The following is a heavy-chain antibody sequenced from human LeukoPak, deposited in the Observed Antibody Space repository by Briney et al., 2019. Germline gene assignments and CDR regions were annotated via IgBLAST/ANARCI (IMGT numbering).Heavy chain of an antibody. V-gene: IGHV1-69*04. CDR3: ASRYSSSSPYYYGMDV. D-gene: IGHD6-6*01. Sequence: GASVKVSCKASGGTFSSYAISWVRQAPGQGLEWMGRIIPILGIANYAQKFQGRVTITADKSTSTAYMELSSLRSEDTAVYYCASRYSSSSPYYYGMDVWGQGTTVTVSS. CDR2: IIPILGIA. J-gene: IGHJ6*02. CDR1: GGTFSSYA.